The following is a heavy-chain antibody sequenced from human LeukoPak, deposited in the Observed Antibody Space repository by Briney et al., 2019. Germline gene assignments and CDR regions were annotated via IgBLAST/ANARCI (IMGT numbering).Heavy chain of an antibody. J-gene: IGHJ4*02. V-gene: IGHV1-3*01. Sequence: GASVKVSCKASGHTFTNYAMQWVRQAPGQRLEWMGLINAGNGNTRYSQRFQGRVTITRDTSASTVYMEVTSLRSEDTAVYYCARGIWSRTVSSYYFDYWGQGTLVTVSS. D-gene: IGHD3-3*01. CDR1: GHTFTNYA. CDR2: INAGNGNT. CDR3: ARGIWSRTVSSYYFDY.